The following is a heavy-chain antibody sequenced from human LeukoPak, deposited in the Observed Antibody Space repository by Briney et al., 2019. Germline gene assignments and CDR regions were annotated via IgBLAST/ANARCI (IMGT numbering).Heavy chain of an antibody. CDR1: GFTFSSYW. J-gene: IGHJ4*02. Sequence: GGSLRLSCAASGFTFSSYWMHWVRHAPGKGLVWVSRINSDGSSTSYADSVKGRFTISRDNSKNTLHLQMNSLRDDDTAVYYCARDLISGHYTFDYWGQGTLVTVSS. V-gene: IGHV3-74*01. CDR2: INSDGSST. D-gene: IGHD1-26*01. CDR3: ARDLISGHYTFDY.